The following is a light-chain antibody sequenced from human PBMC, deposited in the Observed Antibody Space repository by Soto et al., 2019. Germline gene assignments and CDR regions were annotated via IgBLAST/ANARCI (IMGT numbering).Light chain of an antibody. V-gene: IGLV2-8*01. CDR1: SGDVGGYNY. CDR2: EVS. Sequence: ALTQAPSASGSPGQSVTISCTGTSGDVGGYNYVSWYQQHPGKAPKLMIYEVSKRPSGVPDLFSGSKSGNTASLTVSGLQAEDEADYYCSSYAGSNNLVFGGGTKLTVL. CDR3: SSYAGSNNLV. J-gene: IGLJ2*01.